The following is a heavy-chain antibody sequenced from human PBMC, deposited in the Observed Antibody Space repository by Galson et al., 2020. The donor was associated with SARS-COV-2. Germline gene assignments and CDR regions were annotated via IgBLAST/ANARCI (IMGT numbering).Heavy chain of an antibody. J-gene: IGHJ4*02. Sequence: SETLSLTCAVSGASINSGAYYWSWIRQSPGRGLEWIGYIYYTGSTFYNPSLKTRITMSVDMSKNHFSLRVNSVTDADTAIYYCARTNDSGYVNRYFDYWGQGALVTVSS. CDR2: IYYTGST. V-gene: IGHV4-30-4*01. D-gene: IGHD5-12*01. CDR3: ARTNDSGYVNRYFDY. CDR1: GASINSGAYY.